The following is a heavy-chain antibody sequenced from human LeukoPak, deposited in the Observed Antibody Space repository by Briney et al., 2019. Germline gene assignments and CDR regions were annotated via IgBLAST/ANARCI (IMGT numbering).Heavy chain of an antibody. Sequence: GGSLRLSCAASGFTFSSHGMSWVRQAPGKGLEWVSTISGSGDNTYYADSVKGRFTVSRDNSKNTLYLQMNSLRAEDTAVYYCARVTYGSGTYGAFDYWGQGTLVTVSS. CDR1: GFTFSSHG. CDR3: ARVTYGSGTYGAFDY. D-gene: IGHD3-10*01. J-gene: IGHJ4*02. CDR2: ISGSGDNT. V-gene: IGHV3-23*01.